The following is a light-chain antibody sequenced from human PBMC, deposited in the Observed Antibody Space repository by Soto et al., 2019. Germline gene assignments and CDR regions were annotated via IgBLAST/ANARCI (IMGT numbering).Light chain of an antibody. V-gene: IGKV2-30*02. J-gene: IGKJ1*01. CDR1: QSLIHSDGNTY. Sequence: VVMTQSPLSLPVTLGQPASISCRSSQSLIHSDGNTYLNWFQQRPGQSPRRLIYEVSDRDSGVPDRFSGSGSGTDLTLKISRVEAEDVGVYYCMQGTHWPWTFGQGTEVEIK. CDR3: MQGTHWPWT. CDR2: EVS.